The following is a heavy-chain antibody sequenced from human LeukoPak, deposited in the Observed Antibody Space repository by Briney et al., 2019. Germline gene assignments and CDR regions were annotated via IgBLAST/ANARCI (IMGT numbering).Heavy chain of an antibody. Sequence: GGSLRLSCAASGFTFSSYSMNWVRQAPGKGLEWVSSIRSSSSYIYYADSVKGRFTISRDNAKNSLYLQVNSLRAEDTAVYYCARDRDGYNHASDIWGQGTMVTVSS. CDR2: IRSSSSYI. D-gene: IGHD5-24*01. V-gene: IGHV3-21*01. CDR3: ARDRDGYNHASDI. CDR1: GFTFSSYS. J-gene: IGHJ3*02.